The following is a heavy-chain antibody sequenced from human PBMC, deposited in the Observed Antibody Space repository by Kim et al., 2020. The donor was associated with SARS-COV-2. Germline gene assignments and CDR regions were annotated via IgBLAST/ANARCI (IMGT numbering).Heavy chain of an antibody. Sequence: SETLSLTCTVSGGSISSSSYYWGWIRQPPGKGLEWIGSIYYSGSTYYNPSLKRRVTISVDTSKNQFSLKLSSVTAADTAVYYCARNLMVKAALAAKSLWFGERGWFDPWGQGTLVTVSS. CDR3: ARNLMVKAALAAKSLWFGERGWFDP. J-gene: IGHJ5*02. CDR2: IYYSGST. D-gene: IGHD3-10*01. CDR1: GGSISSSSYY. V-gene: IGHV4-39*07.